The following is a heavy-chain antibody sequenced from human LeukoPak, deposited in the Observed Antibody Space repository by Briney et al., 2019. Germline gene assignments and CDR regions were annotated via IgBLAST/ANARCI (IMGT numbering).Heavy chain of an antibody. D-gene: IGHD3-10*01. Sequence: GGSLRLSCAASGFTFSAYNMNWVRHAPGKGLEWFSYISSSSSTIYYADSVKGRFTISRDNAKNSLSLQMNSLRDEDTAVYYCARDRPYYGSGSYYHDYWGQGTLVTVSS. CDR3: ARDRPYYGSGSYYHDY. V-gene: IGHV3-48*02. J-gene: IGHJ4*01. CDR1: GFTFSAYN. CDR2: ISSSSSTI.